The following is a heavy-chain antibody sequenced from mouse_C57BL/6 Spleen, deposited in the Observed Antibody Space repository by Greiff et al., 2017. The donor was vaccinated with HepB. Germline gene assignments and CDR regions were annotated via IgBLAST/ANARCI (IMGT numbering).Heavy chain of an antibody. J-gene: IGHJ4*01. CDR2: IDPSDSET. V-gene: IGHV1-52*01. CDR1: GYTFTSSW. D-gene: IGHD2-4*01. CDR3: ARDYYDSYAMDY. Sequence: QVQLKESGAELVRPGSSVKLSCKASGYTFTSSWMHWVKQRPIQGLEWIGNIDPSDSETHYNQKFKDKATLTVDKSSSTAYMQLSSLTSEDSAVYYCARDYYDSYAMDYWGQGTSVTVSS.